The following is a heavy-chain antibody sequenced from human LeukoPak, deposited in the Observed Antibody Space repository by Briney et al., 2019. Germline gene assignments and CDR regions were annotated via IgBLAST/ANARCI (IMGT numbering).Heavy chain of an antibody. D-gene: IGHD2-2*01. CDR3: TRQPVVPAAYGNY. Sequence: GGSLRLSCAASGFTFSGSAMHWVRQASGKGLEWVGRIRSKANSYATAYAASVKGRFTISRDDSKNTAYLQMNSLKTEDTAVYYCTRQPVVPAAYGNYWGQGTLVTVSS. CDR2: IRSKANSYAT. CDR1: GFTFSGSA. J-gene: IGHJ4*02. V-gene: IGHV3-73*01.